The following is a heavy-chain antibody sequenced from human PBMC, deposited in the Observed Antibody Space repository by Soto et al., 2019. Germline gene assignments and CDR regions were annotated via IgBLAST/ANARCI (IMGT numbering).Heavy chain of an antibody. D-gene: IGHD2-15*01. J-gene: IGHJ4*02. CDR3: ARHTPAISISDH. CDR2: IYYSGST. V-gene: IGHV4-39*01. Sequence: QLQLQESGPGLVKPSKTLSLTCTVSGGSISSSSYYWGWIRQPPGKGLEWIGSIYYSGSTYYNPSLKSRVTISVVTSTNQFSLKLSSVTAADTAVYYCARHTPAISISDHWGQGTLVTGSS. CDR1: GGSISSSSYY.